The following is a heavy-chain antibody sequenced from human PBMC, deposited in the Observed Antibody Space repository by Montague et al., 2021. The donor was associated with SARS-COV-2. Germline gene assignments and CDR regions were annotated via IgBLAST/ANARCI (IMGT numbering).Heavy chain of an antibody. D-gene: IGHD3-22*01. V-gene: IGHV4-4*02. CDR1: AGSISSSNW. CDR2: IYHSGGT. CDR3: ARGILSMNMAVVVLLGGIYYFDS. J-gene: IGHJ4*02. Sequence: SETLSLTCAVSAGSISSSNWWSWVRQPPGKGLEWIAEIYHSGGTNYNPSLKSRVTISVDKSKNQFSLKLSSVTAADTAVYYCARGILSMNMAVVVLLGGIYYFDSWGQGTLVAVSS.